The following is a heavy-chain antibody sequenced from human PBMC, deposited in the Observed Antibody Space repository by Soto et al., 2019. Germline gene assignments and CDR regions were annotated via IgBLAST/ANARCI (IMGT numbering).Heavy chain of an antibody. CDR3: ARDPFFSTDIVVESPVAFDI. CDR1: GFTFSSYS. J-gene: IGHJ3*02. CDR2: ISSSSSYI. V-gene: IGHV3-21*01. D-gene: IGHD2-15*01. Sequence: PGGSLRLSCAASGFTFSSYSMNWVRQAPGKGLEWVSSISSSSSYIYYADSVKGRFTISRDNAKNSLYLQMNSLRAEDTAVYYCARDPFFSTDIVVESPVAFDIWGQGAMVTVSS.